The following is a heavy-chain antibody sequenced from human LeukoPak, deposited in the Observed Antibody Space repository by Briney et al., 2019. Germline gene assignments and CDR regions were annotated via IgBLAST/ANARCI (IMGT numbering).Heavy chain of an antibody. Sequence: PGGSLRLSCAASGFTFSDYYMSWIRQAPGEGLEWVSYISSSSSYTNYADSVKGRFTISRDNAKNSLYLQMNSLRAEDTAVYYCARIPGSSWSLGAWFDPWGQGTLVTVSS. CDR2: ISSSSSYT. J-gene: IGHJ5*02. V-gene: IGHV3-11*06. CDR3: ARIPGSSWSLGAWFDP. D-gene: IGHD6-13*01. CDR1: GFTFSDYY.